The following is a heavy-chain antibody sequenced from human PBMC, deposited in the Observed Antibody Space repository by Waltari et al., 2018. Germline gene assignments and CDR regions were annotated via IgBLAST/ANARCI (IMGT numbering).Heavy chain of an antibody. CDR2: MWDDGSNK. CDR3: ASGLGYMDY. D-gene: IGHD1-1*01. Sequence: QVQLVESGGGVVQPGRSLRLSCAASGFTFSSYGMHWVRQAPGKGLEWVAVMWDDGSNKYYADSVKGRFTISRDNSKNTLYLQMNSLRAEDTAVYYCASGLGYMDYWGQGTLVTVSS. CDR1: GFTFSSYG. V-gene: IGHV3-33*01. J-gene: IGHJ4*02.